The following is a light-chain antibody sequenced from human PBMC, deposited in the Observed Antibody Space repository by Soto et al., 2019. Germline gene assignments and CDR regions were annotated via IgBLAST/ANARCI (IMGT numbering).Light chain of an antibody. Sequence: EIVLTQSPGTLSLSPGEGATLSCRASQTVSKNYLAWYQQKAGQAPRLVIYAASTRATGIPDRFSGSGSGTDFTLTISRLEPEDFAVFYCQLYAVSPITFGQGTRLEIK. J-gene: IGKJ5*01. CDR1: QTVSKNY. CDR2: AAS. V-gene: IGKV3-20*01. CDR3: QLYAVSPIT.